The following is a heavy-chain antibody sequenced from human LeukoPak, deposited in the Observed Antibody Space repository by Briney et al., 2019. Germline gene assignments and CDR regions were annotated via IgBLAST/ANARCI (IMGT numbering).Heavy chain of an antibody. D-gene: IGHD4-17*01. V-gene: IGHV3-23*01. CDR1: GFTFSSCG. J-gene: IGHJ5*02. CDR2: IGGSGGST. CDR3: ARDRTTVTKINWFDP. Sequence: GGSLRLSCAASGFTFSSCGMSWVRQAPGKGLEWVSAIGGSGGSTYYADSVKGRFTISRDNSKNTLYLQMNSLRAEDTAVYYCARDRTTVTKINWFDPWGQGTLVTVSS.